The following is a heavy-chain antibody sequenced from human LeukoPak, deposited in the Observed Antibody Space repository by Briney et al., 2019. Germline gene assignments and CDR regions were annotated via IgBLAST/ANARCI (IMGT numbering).Heavy chain of an antibody. Sequence: GGSLRLSCAASGFTVSSNYMSWVRQAPGKGLEWVSVIYSCISTYYADSVKGRFTISRDNSKNTLYLQMNSLRAEDTAVYYCARTTGTTPSGAFDIWGQGTVVTVSS. CDR2: IYSCIST. D-gene: IGHD1-1*01. CDR3: ARTTGTTPSGAFDI. CDR1: GFTVSSNY. V-gene: IGHV3-66*01. J-gene: IGHJ3*02.